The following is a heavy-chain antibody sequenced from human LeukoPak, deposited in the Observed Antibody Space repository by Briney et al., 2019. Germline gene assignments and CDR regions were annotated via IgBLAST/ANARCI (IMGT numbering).Heavy chain of an antibody. CDR1: GFTFSTYA. D-gene: IGHD3-22*01. J-gene: IGHJ4*02. CDR3: GKTFLYDSSGYYPYDY. V-gene: IGHV3-23*01. CDR2: ISGSGGST. Sequence: GGSLRLSCVASGFTFSTYAMSWVRQAPGKGLEWVSAISGSGGSTYHADSVKGRFTISRDNSKNMLILQMGSLRPEDTAVYYCGKTFLYDSSGYYPYDYWGQGTLLTVSS.